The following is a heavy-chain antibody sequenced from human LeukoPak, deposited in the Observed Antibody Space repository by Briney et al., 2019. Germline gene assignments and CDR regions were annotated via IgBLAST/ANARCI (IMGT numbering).Heavy chain of an antibody. V-gene: IGHV4-61*02. D-gene: IGHD2-15*01. CDR1: GGSISSGSYY. CDR2: IYTSGST. Sequence: PSQTLSLTCTVSGGSISSGSYYWSWIRPPAGKGLEWIVRIYTSGSTNYNPSLKSRVTISGKTSKNQFSLKLSSVTAADPAVYYCARGGAATRYYYYYMDVWGKGTTVTVPS. CDR3: ARGGAATRYYYYYMDV. J-gene: IGHJ6*03.